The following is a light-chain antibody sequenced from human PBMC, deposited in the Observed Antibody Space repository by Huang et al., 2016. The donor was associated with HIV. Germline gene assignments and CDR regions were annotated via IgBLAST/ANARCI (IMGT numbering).Light chain of an antibody. Sequence: DILMTQSPDSLAVSLGARATINCKSSRSILYSFNNKNYLAWYQQRPGHPPKLLIHWASTRESGFPDRFSGSGSGTDFTLTISSLLPEDVAIYYCQQYYTSPFTFGPGTKVDI. CDR3: QQYYTSPFT. CDR2: WAS. CDR1: RSILYSFNNKNY. V-gene: IGKV4-1*01. J-gene: IGKJ3*01.